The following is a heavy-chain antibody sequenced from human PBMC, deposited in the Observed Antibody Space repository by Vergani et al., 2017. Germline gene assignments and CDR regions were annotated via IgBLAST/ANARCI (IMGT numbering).Heavy chain of an antibody. CDR3: AKAHSTYWYFDL. Sequence: VQLVESGGGVVQPGGSLRLSCAASGFTFQAFAFHWVRQVSGRGLEWVSGIDRNYGVKDGNSFEGRFSISGDNAKKAVFLQMNSLRAEDMALYYFAKAHSTYWYFDLWGRGTLVTVSS. V-gene: IGHV3-9*03. D-gene: IGHD6-13*01. CDR1: GFTFQAFA. J-gene: IGHJ2*01. CDR2: IDRNYGVK.